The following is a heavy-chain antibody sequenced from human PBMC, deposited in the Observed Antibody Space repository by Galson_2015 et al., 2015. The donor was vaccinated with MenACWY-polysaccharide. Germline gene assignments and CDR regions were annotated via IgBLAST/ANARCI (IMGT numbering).Heavy chain of an antibody. D-gene: IGHD3-3*01. CDR3: ARGEGLRFFFLPQDDY. V-gene: IGHV3-21*01. CDR1: GFTFSSYS. Sequence: SLRLSCAASGFTFSSYSMNWVRQAPGKGLEWVSSISSSSSYIYYADSVKGRFTISRDNAKNSLYLQMNSLRAEDTAVYYCARGEGLRFFFLPQDDYWGQGTLVTVSS. J-gene: IGHJ4*02. CDR2: ISSSSSYI.